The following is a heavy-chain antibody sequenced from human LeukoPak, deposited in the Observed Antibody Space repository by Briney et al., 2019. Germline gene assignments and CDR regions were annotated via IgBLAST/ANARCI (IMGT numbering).Heavy chain of an antibody. D-gene: IGHD6-13*01. J-gene: IGHJ4*02. CDR1: GGSISSYY. CDR3: AGYSSISFRRVDY. Sequence: SETLSLTCTVSGGSISSYYWSWIRQPPGKGLEWIGYIYYSGSTNYNPSLKSRVTISVDTSKNQFSLKLSSVTAADTAVYYCAGYSSISFRRVDYWGQGTLVTVSS. CDR2: IYYSGST. V-gene: IGHV4-59*01.